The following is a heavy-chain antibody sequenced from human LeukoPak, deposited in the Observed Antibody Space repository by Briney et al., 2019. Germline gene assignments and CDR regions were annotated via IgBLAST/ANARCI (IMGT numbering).Heavy chain of an antibody. J-gene: IGHJ4*02. CDR1: GFTFSSYW. Sequence: GGSLRLSCAASGFTFSSYWMNWVRQAPGKGLEWVANIKQDGSEKYYVDSVKGRFTISRDNAKSSLYLQVNSLRAEDTAVYYCARGTLAACRGEIDYWGQGTLVTVSS. D-gene: IGHD6-6*01. CDR2: IKQDGSEK. CDR3: ARGTLAACRGEIDY. V-gene: IGHV3-7*01.